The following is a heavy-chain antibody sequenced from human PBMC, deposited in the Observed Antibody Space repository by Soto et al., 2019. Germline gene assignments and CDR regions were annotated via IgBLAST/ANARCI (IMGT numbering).Heavy chain of an antibody. CDR1: GGTFSSYA. V-gene: IGHV1-69*13. Sequence: GASVKVSCKASGGTFSSYAISWVRQAPGQGLEWMGGIIPIFGTANYVQKFQGRVTITADESTSTAYMELSSLRSEDTAVYYCASAAAGPPYYYYYYGMDVWGQGTTVTVSS. CDR2: IIPIFGTA. J-gene: IGHJ6*02. CDR3: ASAAAGPPYYYYYYGMDV. D-gene: IGHD6-13*01.